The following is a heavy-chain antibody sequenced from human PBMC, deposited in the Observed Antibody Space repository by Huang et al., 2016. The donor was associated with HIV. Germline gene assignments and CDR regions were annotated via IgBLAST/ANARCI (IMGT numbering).Heavy chain of an antibody. V-gene: IGHV1-2*02. CDR2: INPHSVGT. CDR1: GYTFTDYF. J-gene: IGHJ6*02. Sequence: VLLVQSGAEVKKPGDSVKVSCKASGYTFTDYFMHWVRLAPGQGLDGSRWINPHSVGTKFAQRFQARVTMTADTSITTAYIELSSLRSDDTAIYCCATKSSILNGMDVWGQGTTVTVSS. CDR3: ATKSSILNGMDV. D-gene: IGHD2-21*01.